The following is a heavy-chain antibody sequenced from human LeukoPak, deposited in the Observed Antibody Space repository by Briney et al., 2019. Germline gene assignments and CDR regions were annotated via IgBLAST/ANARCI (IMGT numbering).Heavy chain of an antibody. CDR2: IYPGDSDT. CDR3: ARHGHCTNGVCYSNYYYYMDV. CDR1: GYSFTTYW. Sequence: GESLKISCKASGYSFTTYWIGWVRQMPGKGLEWMGIIYPGDSDTRYSPSFQGQVTISADKSISTAYLQWSSLKASDTATYYCARHGHCTNGVCYSNYYYYMDVWGKGTTVTVSS. J-gene: IGHJ6*03. V-gene: IGHV5-51*01. D-gene: IGHD2-8*01.